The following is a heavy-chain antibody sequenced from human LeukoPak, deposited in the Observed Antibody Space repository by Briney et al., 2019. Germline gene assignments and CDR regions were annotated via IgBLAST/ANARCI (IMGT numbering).Heavy chain of an antibody. Sequence: ASVKVSCKASGYTFTSYDINRVRQATGQGLEWMGWMNPNSGNTGYAQKFQGRVTMTRNTSISTAYMELSSLRSEDTAVYYCARVISGSSWGFYYYGMDVWGQGTTVTVSS. V-gene: IGHV1-8*01. CDR2: MNPNSGNT. CDR1: GYTFTSYD. D-gene: IGHD1-26*01. CDR3: ARVISGSSWGFYYYGMDV. J-gene: IGHJ6*02.